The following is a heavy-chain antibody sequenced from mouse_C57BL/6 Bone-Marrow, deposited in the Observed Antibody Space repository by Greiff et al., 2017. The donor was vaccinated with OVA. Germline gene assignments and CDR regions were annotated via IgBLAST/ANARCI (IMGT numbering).Heavy chain of an antibody. D-gene: IGHD2-2*01. Sequence: VHVKQSGAELVRPGASVKLSCTASGFNIKDDYMHWVKQRPEQGLEWIGWIDPENGDTEYASKFQGKATITADTSSSTAYLQLSSLTSEDTAVYYCTTQPLRGYLFAYWGQGTLVTVSA. V-gene: IGHV14-4*01. CDR3: TTQPLRGYLFAY. CDR1: GFNIKDDY. CDR2: IDPENGDT. J-gene: IGHJ3*01.